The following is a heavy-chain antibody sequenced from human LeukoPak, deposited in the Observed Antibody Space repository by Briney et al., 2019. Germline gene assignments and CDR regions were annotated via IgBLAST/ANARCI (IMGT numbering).Heavy chain of an antibody. CDR1: GFNFNNFG. V-gene: IGHV3-30*02. Sequence: PGGSLRLSCTASGFNFNNFGMHWVRQAPGKGLEWVAFVRFDGADKHSADSVKGRFTTARDNSKNTLYLQMTTLRIDDTAVYYCVKDMHERSCYAYDAFHIWGRGTMVTVSS. J-gene: IGHJ3*02. D-gene: IGHD3-10*01. CDR3: VKDMHERSCYAYDAFHI. CDR2: VRFDGADK.